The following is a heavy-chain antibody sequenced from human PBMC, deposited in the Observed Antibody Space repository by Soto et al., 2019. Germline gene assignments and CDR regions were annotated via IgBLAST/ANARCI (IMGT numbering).Heavy chain of an antibody. J-gene: IGHJ4*02. CDR2: IYYSGST. CDR3: ARGILEMATIPPYFDY. V-gene: IGHV4-30-4*01. Sequence: QVQLQESGPGLVKPSQTLSLTCTVSGGSISSGDYYWSWIRQPPGKGLEWIGYIYYSGSTYYNPSLKSRVTISVDTSKNQFSLKLSSVTAADTAVYYCARGILEMATIPPYFDYWGQGTLVTVSS. D-gene: IGHD5-12*01. CDR1: GGSISSGDYY.